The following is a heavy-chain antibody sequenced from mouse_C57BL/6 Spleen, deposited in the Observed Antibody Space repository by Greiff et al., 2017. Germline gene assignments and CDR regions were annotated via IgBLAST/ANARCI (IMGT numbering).Heavy chain of an antibody. Sequence: VVESGAELVRPGASVKLSCKASGYTFTDYYINWVKQRPGQGLEWIARIYPGSGNTYYNEKFKGKATLTAEKSSSTAYMQLSSLTSEDSAVYFCARSDYGSSYGYFGVWGTGTTVTVSS. J-gene: IGHJ1*03. D-gene: IGHD1-1*01. CDR2: IYPGSGNT. CDR3: ARSDYGSSYGYFGV. V-gene: IGHV1-76*01. CDR1: GYTFTDYY.